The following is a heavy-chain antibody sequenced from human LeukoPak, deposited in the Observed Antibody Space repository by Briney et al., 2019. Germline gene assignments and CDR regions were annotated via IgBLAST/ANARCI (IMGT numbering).Heavy chain of an antibody. CDR2: IWYDGSNK. Sequence: GGSLTLSCAASGFTFSSYGMHWVRQAPGKGLEWVAVIWYDGSNKYYADSVKGRFTISRDNSRNTLYLQMNSLRAEDTAVYYCARDGSGPRRSAFDIWGQGTMVTVSS. CDR1: GFTFSSYG. V-gene: IGHV3-33*01. CDR3: ARDGSGPRRSAFDI. D-gene: IGHD2-15*01. J-gene: IGHJ3*02.